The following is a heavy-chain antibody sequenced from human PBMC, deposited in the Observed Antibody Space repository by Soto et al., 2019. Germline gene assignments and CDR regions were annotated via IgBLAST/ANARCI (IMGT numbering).Heavy chain of an antibody. CDR1: GFIFSSYA. CDR3: ATTRVGPCSSSICFSGIFDGMDV. V-gene: IGHV3-30-3*01. Sequence: GGSLRLSCAASGFIFSSYAMSWVRQAPGKGLEWVAVISYDGTITYYADSVKGRFTISRDNSKNTLYLQMNSLRTEDTAVYYCATTRVGPCSSSICFSGIFDGMDVWGQGTTVTVSS. D-gene: IGHD2-2*01. CDR2: ISYDGTIT. J-gene: IGHJ6*02.